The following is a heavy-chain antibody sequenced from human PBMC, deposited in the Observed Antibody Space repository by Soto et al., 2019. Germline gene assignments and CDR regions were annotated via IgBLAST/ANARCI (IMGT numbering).Heavy chain of an antibody. D-gene: IGHD2-2*01. CDR1: GFTFSNAW. Sequence: PGGSLRLSCAASGFTFSNAWMSWVRQAPGKGLEWVGRIKSKTDGGTTDYAAPVKGRFTISRDDSKNTLYLQMNSLKTEDTAVYYCTTVYCSSISCSKYYYYYGMDVWGQGTTVTVSS. CDR2: IKSKTDGGTT. CDR3: TTVYCSSISCSKYYYYYGMDV. V-gene: IGHV3-15*01. J-gene: IGHJ6*02.